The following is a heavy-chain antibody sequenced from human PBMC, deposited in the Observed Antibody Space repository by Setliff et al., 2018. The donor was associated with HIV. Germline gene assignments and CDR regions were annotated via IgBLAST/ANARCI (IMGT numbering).Heavy chain of an antibody. CDR3: ASSLNGDSEPWYFDL. CDR2: IYYSGSSSGGT. J-gene: IGHJ2*01. D-gene: IGHD4-17*01. Sequence: SETLSLTCTVSGVSITSYFWSWIRQPPGKGLEWIGFIYYSGSSSGGTNYNPSLKSRVTISLDTSKNQFSLNLSSVTAAATAVYYCASSLNGDSEPWYFDLWGRGTVVT. CDR1: GVSITSYF. V-gene: IGHV4-59*01.